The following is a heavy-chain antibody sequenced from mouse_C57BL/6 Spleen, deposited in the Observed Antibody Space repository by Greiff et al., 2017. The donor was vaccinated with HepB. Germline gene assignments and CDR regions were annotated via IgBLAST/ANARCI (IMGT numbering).Heavy chain of an antibody. J-gene: IGHJ2*01. V-gene: IGHV5-16*01. CDR2: INYDGSST. D-gene: IGHD1-3*01. CDR1: GFTFSDYY. Sequence: EVQVVESEGGLVQPGSSMKLSCTASGFTFSDYYMAWVRQVPEKGLEWVANINYDGSSTYYLDSLKSRFIISRDNAKNILYLQMSSLKSEDTATYYCARESKANYFDYWGQGTTLTVSS. CDR3: ARESKANYFDY.